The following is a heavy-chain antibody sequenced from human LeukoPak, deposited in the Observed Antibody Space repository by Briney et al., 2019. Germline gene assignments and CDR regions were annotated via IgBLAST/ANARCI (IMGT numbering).Heavy chain of an antibody. Sequence: ASVKISCKASGYTFTDHYIHWVQQAPGKGLEWVGRVDPEEGEAISAQKFQGRVTISADTSTDTAYLELTSLTSDDTAVYYCATEVNVAYYNVPGNDYRGIDPWGPGTLVTVSS. J-gene: IGHJ5*02. CDR3: ATEVNVAYYNVPGNDYRGIDP. CDR2: VDPEEGEA. CDR1: GYTFTDHY. D-gene: IGHD3-10*02. V-gene: IGHV1-69-2*01.